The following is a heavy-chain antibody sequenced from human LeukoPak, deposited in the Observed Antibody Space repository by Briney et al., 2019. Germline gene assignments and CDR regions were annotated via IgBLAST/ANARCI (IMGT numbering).Heavy chain of an antibody. J-gene: IGHJ3*02. CDR1: GGSISSGGYY. CDR2: IYYSGST. D-gene: IGHD6-13*01. CDR3: AIMTPYSSSWYRDDAFDI. Sequence: PSQTLSLTCIVSGGSISSGGYYWSWIRQHPGKGLEWIGYIYYSGSTYYNPSLKSRITISVDTSKNQFSLKLSSVTAADTAVYYCAIMTPYSSSWYRDDAFDIWGQGTMVTVSS. V-gene: IGHV4-31*03.